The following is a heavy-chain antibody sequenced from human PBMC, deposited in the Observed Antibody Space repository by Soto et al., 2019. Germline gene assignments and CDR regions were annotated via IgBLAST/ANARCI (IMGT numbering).Heavy chain of an antibody. J-gene: IGHJ4*02. D-gene: IGHD3-9*01. V-gene: IGHV3-30*03. CDR2: ISYDGSNK. Sequence: QVQLVGSGGGVVQPGRSLRLSCAASGFTFSSYGMHWVRQAPGKGLEWVAVISYDGSNKYYADSVKGRLTISRDNSKNTLYLQMNSLKDDETAVYYCARSLTDFDYWGQGTLVTVSS. CDR3: ARSLTDFDY. CDR1: GFTFSSYG.